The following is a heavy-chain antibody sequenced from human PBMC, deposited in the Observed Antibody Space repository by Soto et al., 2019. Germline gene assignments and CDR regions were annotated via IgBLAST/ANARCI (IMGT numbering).Heavy chain of an antibody. J-gene: IGHJ4*02. D-gene: IGHD4-17*01. V-gene: IGHV4-34*01. CDR3: ARSHDYGDYDFDY. CDR1: GGSFSGYY. Sequence: SETLSLTCAVYGGSFSGYYWSWIRQPPGKGLEWIGEINHSGSTNYNPSPKSRVTISVDTSKNQFSLKLSSVTAADTAVYYCARSHDYGDYDFDYWGQGTLVTVSS. CDR2: INHSGST.